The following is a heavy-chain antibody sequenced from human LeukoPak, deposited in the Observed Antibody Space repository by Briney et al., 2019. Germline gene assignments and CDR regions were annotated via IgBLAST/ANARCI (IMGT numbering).Heavy chain of an antibody. CDR3: ARDRKVEPLPEY. Sequence: GGSLRLSCAASGFNFSSYSMNWVRQALGKGLEWISSISSVSTYIYYADSVRGRFTISRDNARNSLYLQLNSLRAEDTAVYYCARDRKVEPLPEYWGQGTLVTVSS. V-gene: IGHV3-21*06. D-gene: IGHD1-1*01. J-gene: IGHJ4*02. CDR1: GFNFSSYS. CDR2: ISSVSTYI.